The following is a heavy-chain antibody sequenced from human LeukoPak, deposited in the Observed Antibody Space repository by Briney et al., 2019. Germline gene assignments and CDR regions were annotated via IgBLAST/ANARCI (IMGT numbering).Heavy chain of an antibody. CDR3: ARAWTDYGDYEDAFDI. D-gene: IGHD4-17*01. V-gene: IGHV3-21*01. CDR2: ISSSSSYL. J-gene: IGHJ3*02. Sequence: GGSLRLSCAASGFTFSSYSMNWVRQAPGKGLEWVSSISSSSSYLYYADSVKGRFTISRDNAKNSLYLQMNSLRAEDTAVYYCARAWTDYGDYEDAFDIWGQGTMVTVSS. CDR1: GFTFSSYS.